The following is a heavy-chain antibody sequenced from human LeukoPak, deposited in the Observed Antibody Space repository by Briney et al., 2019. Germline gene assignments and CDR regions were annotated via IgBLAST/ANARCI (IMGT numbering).Heavy chain of an antibody. D-gene: IGHD2-15*01. V-gene: IGHV4-59*01. Sequence: PSETLSLTCTVSGGSISSYYWSWIRQPPGKGLEWIGYIYYSGSTNYNPSLKSRVTISVDTSKNQLSLKLSSVTAADTAVYYCARSDTYCSGGSCPPNTFDALDIWGQGTMVTVSS. J-gene: IGHJ3*02. CDR3: ARSDTYCSGGSCPPNTFDALDI. CDR1: GGSISSYY. CDR2: IYYSGST.